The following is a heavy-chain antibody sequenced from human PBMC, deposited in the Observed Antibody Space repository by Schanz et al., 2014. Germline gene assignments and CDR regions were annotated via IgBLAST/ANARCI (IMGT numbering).Heavy chain of an antibody. V-gene: IGHV3-11*01. J-gene: IGHJ4*02. D-gene: IGHD2-2*01. CDR2: ISDSGDST. CDR1: GFTFSDYY. CDR3: AKVAPAAAYLDS. Sequence: QVQLVDSGGGLVKPGGSLRLSCAASGFTFSDYYMTWIRQAPGQGLEWVSDISDSGDSTHYADSVKGRFTISRDNTKNSLLLQMSSLSAEDTDGYYCAKVAPAAAYLDSWGLGTLVTVSS.